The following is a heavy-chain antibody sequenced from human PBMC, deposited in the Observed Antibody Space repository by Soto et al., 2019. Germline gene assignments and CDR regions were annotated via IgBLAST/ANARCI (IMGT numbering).Heavy chain of an antibody. CDR3: ATINGYFEY. D-gene: IGHD4-17*01. CDR1: ECRFSSYS. J-gene: IGHJ4*02. CDR2: ITATGDRT. Sequence: PGGSLRLSCADSECRFSSYSMSCVRQTPGKGLEWVAAITATGDRTYYSDSVTGRFTISRDNSKKTHYLQMTSLRAEDTAMYYCATINGYFEYWGQGTPVTVSS. V-gene: IGHV3-23*01.